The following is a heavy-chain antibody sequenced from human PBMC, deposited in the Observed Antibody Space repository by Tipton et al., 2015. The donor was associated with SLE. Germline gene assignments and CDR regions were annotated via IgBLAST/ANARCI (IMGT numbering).Heavy chain of an antibody. V-gene: IGHV3-53*05. D-gene: IGHD4-17*01. CDR1: GFDVSITY. Sequence: SLRLSCAASGFDVSITYMSWVRQAPGKGLEWVSILYGGGDTYYADSVKGRFTISRDNSKNMLYLQMNSLRVEDTAVYHCASSGAPGYGDPSDYYYYPMDVWGQGTKVTVCS. J-gene: IGHJ6*02. CDR2: LYGGGDT. CDR3: ASSGAPGYGDPSDYYYYPMDV.